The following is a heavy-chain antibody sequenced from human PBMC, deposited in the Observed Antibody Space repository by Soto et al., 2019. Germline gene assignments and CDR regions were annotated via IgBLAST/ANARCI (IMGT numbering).Heavy chain of an antibody. J-gene: IGHJ4*02. Sequence: SETLSLTCTVSGGSISSGDYYWSWIRQPPGKGLEWIGYIYYSGSTNYNPSLKSRVTISVDTSKNQFSLKLSSVTAADTAVYYCARFWVFLWFGELLSDRRQYYFDYWGQGTLVTVSS. D-gene: IGHD3-10*01. CDR1: GGSISSGDYY. V-gene: IGHV4-30-4*01. CDR2: IYYSGST. CDR3: ARFWVFLWFGELLSDRRQYYFDY.